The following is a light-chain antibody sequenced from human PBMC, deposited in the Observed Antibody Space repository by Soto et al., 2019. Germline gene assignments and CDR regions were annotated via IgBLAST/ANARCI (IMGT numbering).Light chain of an antibody. CDR1: QSVSSN. CDR3: QQYNNWPPWK. V-gene: IGKV3-15*01. Sequence: EIVMTQSPATLSLSPGERATLSCRASQSVSSNLAWYQQKPGQSPRLLMFGASTRATGVPARFSGSGSGTEFTLTISSLQSEDFAVYYCQQYNNWPPWKFGQGTKVEIK. J-gene: IGKJ1*01. CDR2: GAS.